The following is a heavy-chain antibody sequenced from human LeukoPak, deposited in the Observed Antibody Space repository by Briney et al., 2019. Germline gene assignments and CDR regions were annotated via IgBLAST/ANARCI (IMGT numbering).Heavy chain of an antibody. CDR3: ARDNSVGDYAWWFDP. J-gene: IGHJ5*02. V-gene: IGHV1-46*01. Sequence: GASVKVSCKASGYTFTTHYMHWVRQAPGQGLEWMGLINPSGTTTNYAQKFRGRVTMTRDLSTSTDYMELSSLRSDGTAVYFCARDNSVGDYAWWFDPWGQGTLVTVSS. CDR1: GYTFTTHY. CDR2: INPSGTTT. D-gene: IGHD1-26*01.